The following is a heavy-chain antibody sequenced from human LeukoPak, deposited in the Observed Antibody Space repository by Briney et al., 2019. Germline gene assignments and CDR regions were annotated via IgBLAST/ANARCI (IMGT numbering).Heavy chain of an antibody. J-gene: IGHJ3*02. D-gene: IGHD6-13*01. CDR3: AKDSNSSSWYYSNAFDI. V-gene: IGHV3-23*01. CDR2: ISGSGAST. Sequence: YPGGSLRLSCAASGFTFSSYSMTWVRQAPGKGLEWVSAISGSGASTYYADSVKGRFTISRDNSKNTLYLQMNSLRAEDTAVYYCAKDSNSSSWYYSNAFDIWGQGTMVTASS. CDR1: GFTFSSYS.